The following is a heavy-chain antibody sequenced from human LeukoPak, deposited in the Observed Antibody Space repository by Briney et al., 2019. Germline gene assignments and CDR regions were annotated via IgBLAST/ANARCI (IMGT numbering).Heavy chain of an antibody. D-gene: IGHD6-6*01. Sequence: PSQTLSLTCAVSGGSISSGGYYWSWIRQPPGKGLEWIGYIYHSGSTYYNPSLKSRVTISVDRSKNQFSLKLSSVTAADTAVYYCARHCGFQPVSWSIAAPSTFYNWFDPWGQGTLVTVSS. J-gene: IGHJ5*02. CDR3: ARHCGFQPVSWSIAAPSTFYNWFDP. V-gene: IGHV4-30-2*01. CDR1: GGSISSGGYY. CDR2: IYHSGST.